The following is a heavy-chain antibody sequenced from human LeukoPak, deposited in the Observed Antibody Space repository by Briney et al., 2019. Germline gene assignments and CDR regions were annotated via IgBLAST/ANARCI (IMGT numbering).Heavy chain of an antibody. V-gene: IGHV3-11*01. J-gene: IGHJ4*02. CDR1: GFTFSDYY. CDR3: ARGGEMATTHYFDY. CDR2: ISSSGSTI. D-gene: IGHD5-24*01. Sequence: GGSMRLSCAASGFTFSDYYMSWIRQAPGKGLEWVSYISSSGSTIYYADSLKGRFTISRDNAKNSLYLQMNSLRAEDTAVYYCARGGEMATTHYFDYWGQGTLVTVSS.